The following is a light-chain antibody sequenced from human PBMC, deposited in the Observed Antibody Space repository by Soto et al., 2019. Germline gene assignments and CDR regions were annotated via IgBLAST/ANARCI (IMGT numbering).Light chain of an antibody. J-gene: IGKJ1*01. CDR1: QSVRSGY. V-gene: IGKV3-20*01. CDR3: QQYGGSPQT. Sequence: EIVLTQSPGTLSLSPGERATLSCRASQSVRSGYLAWYQQKPGQAPRLLIYGASSMATGIPARFSGSGSGTDFTLTIRRLEPEDFAVYYCQQYGGSPQTFGRGTKVEI. CDR2: GAS.